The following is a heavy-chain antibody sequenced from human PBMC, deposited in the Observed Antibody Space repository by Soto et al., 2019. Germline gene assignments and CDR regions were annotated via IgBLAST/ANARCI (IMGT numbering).Heavy chain of an antibody. CDR3: EKASSGWYAVMAFDI. J-gene: IGHJ3*02. D-gene: IGHD6-19*01. CDR1: GFTFSSYA. V-gene: IGHV3-23*01. Sequence: EVQLLESGGGLVQPGGSLRLSCAASGFTFSSYAMSWVRQAPGKGLEWVSAISGSGGSTYYADSVKGRFTISRDNSKNTLYLQMTSLRAEDTAVYYCEKASSGWYAVMAFDIWGQGTMVTVSS. CDR2: ISGSGGST.